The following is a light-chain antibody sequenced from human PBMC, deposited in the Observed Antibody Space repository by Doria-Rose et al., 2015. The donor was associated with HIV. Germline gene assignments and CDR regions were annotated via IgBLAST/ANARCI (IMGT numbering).Light chain of an antibody. CDR1: QSSSSNY. V-gene: IGKV3-20*01. CDR3: HQYGTSWT. Sequence: TQSPGTLSLSPGERATLSCRASQSSSSNYLAWYQQQPGQAPSLLIYDGSTRATGIPDRFSASGSGTDFTLTINRLEPEDFALYYCHQYGTSWTFGQGTKVEI. J-gene: IGKJ1*01. CDR2: DGS.